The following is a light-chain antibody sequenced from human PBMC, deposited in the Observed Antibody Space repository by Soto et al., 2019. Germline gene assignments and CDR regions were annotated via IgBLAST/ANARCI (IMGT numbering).Light chain of an antibody. Sequence: EIVLTQSPGTLSLSPGERATLSCRASQSVSSSYLAWYQQKPGQAPRLLIYGASSRATDISDRFSGSGSGTFFTLTISILEPEDYAVYNCQQHGSPLETFGRETKVEIK. CDR2: GAS. CDR1: QSVSSSY. V-gene: IGKV3-20*01. J-gene: IGKJ1*01. CDR3: QQHGSPLET.